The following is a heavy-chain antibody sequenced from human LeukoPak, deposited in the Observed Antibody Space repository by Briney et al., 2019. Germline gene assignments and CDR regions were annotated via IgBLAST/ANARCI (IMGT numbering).Heavy chain of an antibody. CDR2: INPNSGGT. CDR1: GYTFTGYY. V-gene: IGHV1-2*02. CDR3: ARDLNYDILTGNFYYYYMDV. J-gene: IGHJ6*03. D-gene: IGHD3-9*01. Sequence: ASVKVSCKASGYTFTGYYMHWVRQAPGQGLEWMGWINPNSGGTNYAQKFQGRVTMTRDTSISTAYMELSRLRSDDTAAYYCARDLNYDILTGNFYYYYMDVWGKGTTVTVSS.